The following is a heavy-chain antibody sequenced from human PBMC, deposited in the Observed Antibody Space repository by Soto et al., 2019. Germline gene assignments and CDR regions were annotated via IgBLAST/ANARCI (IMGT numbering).Heavy chain of an antibody. CDR1: GFAFSTSV. CDR3: AREQFEDGRGHYDH. V-gene: IGHV3-30*03. D-gene: IGHD3-22*01. Sequence: QVQLVESGGGVVQPGGSLRLSCAASGFAFSTSVIHWVRQAPGNGLEWMAHISYNGNKKHYADSVKGRFTVSRDISESTLYIQMNGLRAEDTAVYYCAREQFEDGRGHYDHWGQGTLVSVSS. CDR2: ISYNGNKK. J-gene: IGHJ4*02.